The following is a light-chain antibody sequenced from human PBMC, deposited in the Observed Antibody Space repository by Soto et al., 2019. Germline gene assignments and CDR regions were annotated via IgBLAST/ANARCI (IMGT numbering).Light chain of an antibody. V-gene: IGKV3-20*01. J-gene: IGKJ1*01. Sequence: VLWQSPGALSLAAGERATLSCRASQSGSSSYLAWYRQKPGQAPRLLIYGASSRATGIPDRFSVSESGTDFTLTISSREPEDFAVYYCERYGSAPPWTFGQGTKV. CDR1: QSGSSSY. CDR2: GAS. CDR3: ERYGSAPPWT.